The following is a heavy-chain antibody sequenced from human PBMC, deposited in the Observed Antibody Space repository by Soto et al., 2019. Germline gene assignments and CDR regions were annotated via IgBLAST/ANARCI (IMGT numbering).Heavy chain of an antibody. D-gene: IGHD6-6*01. CDR3: ARKGSSSPIYYYGMDV. J-gene: IGHJ6*02. CDR1: GYSFTSYW. V-gene: IGHV5-51*01. CDR2: IYPGDSDP. Sequence: GESLKISCKGSGYSFTSYWIGWVRQMPGKGLEWMGIIYPGDSDPRYSPSFQGQVTISADKSISTAYLQWSSLKASDTAMYYCARKGSSSPIYYYGMDVWGQGTTVTVSS.